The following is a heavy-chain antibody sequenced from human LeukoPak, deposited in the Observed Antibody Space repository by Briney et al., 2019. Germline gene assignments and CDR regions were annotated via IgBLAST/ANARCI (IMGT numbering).Heavy chain of an antibody. J-gene: IGHJ4*02. CDR1: GFIFRNYG. CDR2: ISPRGGGT. D-gene: IGHD1-1*01. V-gene: IGHV3-23*01. Sequence: PGGSLRLSCAASGFIFRNYGMNWVRQAPGKGLEWLSGISPRGGGTYYAYSVKGRLTISRDNAKNSLFLQMNSLRGEDTAVYYCARCTTGKTFGSLREIKKSREIDYWGQGPLVTVSS. CDR3: ARCTTGKTFGSLREIKKSREIDY.